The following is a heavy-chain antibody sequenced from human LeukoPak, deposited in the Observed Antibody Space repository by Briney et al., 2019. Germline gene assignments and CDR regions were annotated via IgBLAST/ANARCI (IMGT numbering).Heavy chain of an antibody. CDR1: GGSFSGYY. J-gene: IGHJ4*02. CDR3: ARVLLWFGEFHFDY. Sequence: PSETLSLTCAVYGGSFSGYYWSWIRHPPGKGLEWIGEINHSGSTNYNPSLKSRVTITVDTPKNQFSLKLSSVTAADTAVYYCARVLLWFGEFHFDYWGQEALVTVSS. V-gene: IGHV4-34*01. D-gene: IGHD3-10*01. CDR2: INHSGST.